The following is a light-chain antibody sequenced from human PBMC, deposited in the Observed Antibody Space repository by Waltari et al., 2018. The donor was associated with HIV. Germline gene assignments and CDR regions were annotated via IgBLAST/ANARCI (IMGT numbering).Light chain of an antibody. J-gene: IGLJ2*01. CDR2: EVT. Sequence: QSALTQPASVSGSPGQAITISCSGTSSAFGCYNYVSWYQQVPGQVPKVIIYEVTSRPSGVSDRFSGSRSGNTASLTISGLQPEDEADYYCTSYTPSDTLVFGGGTKVTVL. V-gene: IGLV2-14*01. CDR1: SSAFGCYNY. CDR3: TSYTPSDTLV.